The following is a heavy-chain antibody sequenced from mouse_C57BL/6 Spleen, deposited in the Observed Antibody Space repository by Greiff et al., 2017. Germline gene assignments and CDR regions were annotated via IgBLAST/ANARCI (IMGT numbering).Heavy chain of an antibody. CDR3: AREVGQNFDY. V-gene: IGHV3-6*01. D-gene: IGHD3-3*01. J-gene: IGHJ2*01. Sequence: VQLKESGPGLVKPSQSLSLTCSVTGYSITSGYYWNWIRQFPGNKLEWMGYISYDGSNNYNPSLKNRISITRDTSKNQFFLKLNSVTTEDTATYYCAREVGQNFDYWGQGTTLTVSS. CDR2: ISYDGSN. CDR1: GYSITSGYY.